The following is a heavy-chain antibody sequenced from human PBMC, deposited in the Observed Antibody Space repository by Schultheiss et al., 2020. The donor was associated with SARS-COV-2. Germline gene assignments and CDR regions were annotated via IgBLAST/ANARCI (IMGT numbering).Heavy chain of an antibody. D-gene: IGHD1/OR15-1a*01. Sequence: GGSLRLSCAASGFTFSSYAMSWVRQAPGKGLEWVSAISGSGGSTYYADSVKGRFTISRHNSKNTLYLQMNSLRAEDTAIYYCATDWNRWFGTWGQGTLVTVSS. V-gene: IGHV3-23*01. CDR2: ISGSGGST. CDR3: ATDWNRWFGT. CDR1: GFTFSSYA. J-gene: IGHJ5*02.